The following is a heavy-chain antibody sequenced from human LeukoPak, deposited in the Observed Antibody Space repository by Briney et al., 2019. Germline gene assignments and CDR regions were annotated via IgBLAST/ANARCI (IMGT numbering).Heavy chain of an antibody. CDR3: ARGGGRYSSSGYPIDY. D-gene: IGHD3-22*01. J-gene: IGHJ4*02. CDR1: GYIFTDYY. V-gene: IGHV1/OR15-1*04. Sequence: ASVKVSCKASGYIFTDYYMHWVRQAPGQELGWMGRINPNSGGTNYAQKLQGRVTMTTDTSTSTAYMELRSLRSDDTAVYYCARGGGRYSSSGYPIDYWGQGTLVTVSS. CDR2: INPNSGGT.